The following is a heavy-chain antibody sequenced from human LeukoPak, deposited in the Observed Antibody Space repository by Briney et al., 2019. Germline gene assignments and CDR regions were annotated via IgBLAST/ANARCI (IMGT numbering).Heavy chain of an antibody. CDR3: AIELTTVPHFDY. V-gene: IGHV4-34*01. CDR2: INHSGST. J-gene: IGHJ4*02. Sequence: SETLSLTCAVYGGSFSGYYWSWIRQPPGKGLEWIGEINHSGSTNYNPSLKSRVTISVDTSKNQFSLKLSSVTAADTAVYYCAIELTTVPHFDYWGQGTLVTVSS. D-gene: IGHD4-17*01. CDR1: GGSFSGYY.